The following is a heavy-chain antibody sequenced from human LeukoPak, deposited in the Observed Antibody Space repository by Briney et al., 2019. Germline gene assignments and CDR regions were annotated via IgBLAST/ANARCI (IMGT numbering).Heavy chain of an antibody. CDR2: ISQNGDNT. CDR1: GFSFSSYV. V-gene: IGHV3-64D*06. D-gene: IGHD3-10*01. Sequence: GGSLRLSCSVSGFSFSSYVLHWVRQAPGKGLESVSGISQNGDNTYYADSVKGRFTISKDNSENTLYLQMNSLRPEDTAVYYCMNPNHYGSGRWGQGTLVTGSS. J-gene: IGHJ4*02. CDR3: MNPNHYGSGR.